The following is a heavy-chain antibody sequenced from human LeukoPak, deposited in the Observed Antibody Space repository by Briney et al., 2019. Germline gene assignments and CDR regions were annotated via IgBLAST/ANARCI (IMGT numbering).Heavy chain of an antibody. CDR2: ISTSSIYI. J-gene: IGHJ3*02. D-gene: IGHD5-24*01. CDR3: ARGRDGYNLVDAFDI. Sequence: SGGSLRLSCAASGFTFNRYNMNWVRRAPGKGLEWVSSISTSSIYIYYADSLKGRFTISRDNAKNSLYLQMNSLRAEDTAVYYCARGRDGYNLVDAFDIWGQGIMVTVSS. V-gene: IGHV3-21*01. CDR1: GFTFNRYN.